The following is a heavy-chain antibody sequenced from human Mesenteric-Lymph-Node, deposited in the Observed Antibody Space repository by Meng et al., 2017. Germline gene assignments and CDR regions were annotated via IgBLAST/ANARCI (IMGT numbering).Heavy chain of an antibody. J-gene: IGHJ5*02. CDR2: IYSGGST. V-gene: IGHV3-66*01. Sequence: GESLKISCAASGFTVSSNYMSWVRQAPGKGLEWVSVIYSGGSTYYADSVKGRFTISRDDAKNSLYLQMNSLRAEDTALYYCASVGLWSATVPGGMLPWGQGTLVTVSS. D-gene: IGHD3-3*01. CDR1: GFTVSSNY. CDR3: ASVGLWSATVPGGMLP.